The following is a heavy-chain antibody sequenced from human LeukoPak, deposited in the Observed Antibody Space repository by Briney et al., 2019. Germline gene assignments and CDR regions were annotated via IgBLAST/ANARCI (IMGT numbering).Heavy chain of an antibody. CDR3: ARGRVVVVAASYYYGMDV. CDR1: GGSFSGYY. J-gene: IGHJ6*02. CDR2: INHSGST. Sequence: PSETLSLTCAVYGGSFSGYYWSWIRQPPGKGLEGIGEINHSGSTNYNPSLKSRVTISVDTSKNQFSLKLSSGTAADTAVYYCARGRVVVVAASYYYGMDVWGQGTTVTVSS. V-gene: IGHV4-34*01. D-gene: IGHD2-15*01.